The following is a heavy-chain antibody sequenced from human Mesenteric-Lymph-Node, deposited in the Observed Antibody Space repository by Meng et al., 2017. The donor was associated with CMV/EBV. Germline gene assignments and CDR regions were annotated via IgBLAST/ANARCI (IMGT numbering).Heavy chain of an antibody. CDR3: ARAMSNYDFWSGYWSSLTWFDP. CDR1: GGSVSSNSHY. V-gene: IGHV4-61*01. D-gene: IGHD3-3*01. CDR2: IYDSGST. J-gene: IGHJ5*02. Sequence: SETLSLTCTVSGGSVSSNSHYWSWIRQPPGKGLEWIGYIYDSGSTNYNPSLKSRVTTSVDTSKNQFSLKLSSVTAADTAVYYCARAMSNYDFWSGYWSSLTWFDPWGQGTLVTVSS.